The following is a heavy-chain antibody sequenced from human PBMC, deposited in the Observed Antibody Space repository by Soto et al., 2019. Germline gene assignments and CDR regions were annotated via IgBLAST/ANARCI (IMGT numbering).Heavy chain of an antibody. Sequence: NPSETLSLTCTVSGGSISSYYWSWIRQPPGKGLEWIGYIYYSGSTNYNPSLKSRVTISVDTSKNQFSLKLSSVTAADTAVYYCARCIAARQFDYWGQGTLVTVSS. V-gene: IGHV4-59*01. CDR2: IYYSGST. D-gene: IGHD6-6*01. CDR1: GGSISSYY. J-gene: IGHJ4*02. CDR3: ARCIAARQFDY.